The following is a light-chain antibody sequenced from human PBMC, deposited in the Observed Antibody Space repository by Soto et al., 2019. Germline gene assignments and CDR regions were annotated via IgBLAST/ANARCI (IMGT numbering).Light chain of an antibody. CDR3: QQYNSYPLT. V-gene: IGKV1-5*03. Sequence: DIQMTQSPSTLPASVGDRVTITCRASQSISSWLAWYQHKPGKAPKLLIYKASSLESGVPSRVSGSGSGTEFTLTISSLQPDDFATYYCQQYNSYPLTFGGGTKVETK. CDR1: QSISSW. J-gene: IGKJ4*01. CDR2: KAS.